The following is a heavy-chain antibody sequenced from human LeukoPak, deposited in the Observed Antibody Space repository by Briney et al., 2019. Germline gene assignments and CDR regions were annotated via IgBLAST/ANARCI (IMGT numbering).Heavy chain of an antibody. CDR3: ARAGLRFTVAVDY. CDR2: ISSSSSYI. Sequence: GGSLRLSCAASGFTFSSYEMNWVRQAPGKGLEWVSSISSSSSYIYYADSVKGRFTISRDNAKNSLYLQMNSLRAEDTAVYYCARAGLRFTVAVDYWGQGTLVTVSS. J-gene: IGHJ4*02. CDR1: GFTFSSYE. V-gene: IGHV3-21*01. D-gene: IGHD4-17*01.